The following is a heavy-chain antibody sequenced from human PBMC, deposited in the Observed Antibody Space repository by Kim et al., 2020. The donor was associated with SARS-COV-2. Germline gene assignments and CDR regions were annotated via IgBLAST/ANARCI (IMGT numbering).Heavy chain of an antibody. CDR1: GYSFTSYW. Sequence: GESLKISCKGSGYSFTSYWISWVRQMPGKGLEWMGRIDPSDSYTNYSPSFQGHVTISADKSISTAYLQWSSLKASDTAMYYCARSHCSGGSCYRRYNWFDPWGQGTLVTVSS. CDR3: ARSHCSGGSCYRRYNWFDP. CDR2: IDPSDSYT. J-gene: IGHJ5*02. V-gene: IGHV5-10-1*01. D-gene: IGHD2-15*01.